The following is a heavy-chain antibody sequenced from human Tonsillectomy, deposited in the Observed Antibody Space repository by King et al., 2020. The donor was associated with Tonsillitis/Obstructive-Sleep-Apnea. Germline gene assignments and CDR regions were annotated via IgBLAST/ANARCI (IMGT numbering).Heavy chain of an antibody. CDR1: GGSFSGYY. D-gene: IGHD3-3*01. CDR2: INHSGST. Sequence: VQLQQWGAGLLKPSETLSLTCAVYGGSFSGYYWSWIRQPPGKGLEWIGEINHSGSTNYNPSLKSRVTISLDTSKNQFSLKLSSVTAADTAVYYCARVRYYVFWSAIQAGRANWFDPWGQGTLVTVSS. CDR3: ARVRYYVFWSAIQAGRANWFDP. V-gene: IGHV4-34*01. J-gene: IGHJ5*02.